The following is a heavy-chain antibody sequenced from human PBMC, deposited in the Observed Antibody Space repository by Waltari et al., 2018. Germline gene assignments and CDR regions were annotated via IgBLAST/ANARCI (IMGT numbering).Heavy chain of an antibody. V-gene: IGHV3-30-3*01. Sequence: QEQMVESGGGVVQPGRPLSLSCSISGFIFSNYAMNWVRQAPDKGLEWLAVISYDGSSQYYADSVKGRFSVSRDSFKNTVYLHMNGLRTEDTAVYYCARAVTGEDAFDMWGQGTMVTVSS. CDR1: GFIFSNYA. CDR3: ARAVTGEDAFDM. J-gene: IGHJ3*02. D-gene: IGHD2-21*02. CDR2: ISYDGSSQ.